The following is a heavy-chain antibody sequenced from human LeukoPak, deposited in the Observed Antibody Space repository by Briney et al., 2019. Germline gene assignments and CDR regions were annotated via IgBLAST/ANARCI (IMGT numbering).Heavy chain of an antibody. D-gene: IGHD3-16*01. V-gene: IGHV3-23*05. CDR2: ITSAGAT. J-gene: IGHJ1*01. CDR3: VKRPEYDAGNVVFQH. Sequence: AGGSLRLSCVASGLSLSSNLMSWVRQAPGEGLEWISTITSAGATYYIDSVRGRFTISRDISKNTVFLLMNSLRAEDTAMYYCVKRPEYDAGNVVFQHWGQGTLVTVSS. CDR1: GLSLSSNL.